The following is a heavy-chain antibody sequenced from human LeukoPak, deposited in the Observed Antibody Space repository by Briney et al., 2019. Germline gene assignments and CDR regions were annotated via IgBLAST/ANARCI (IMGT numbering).Heavy chain of an antibody. CDR2: IIGGAGGT. Sequence: GGTLRLSCAASGFSFSSHGMSWVRQAPGKGLEWVSGIIGGAGGTYYADSVKGRFTISRDNAKNTLYLQMNGLRAEDTAVYYCAKAQPGLRSMVKFDYWGQGTLVTVSS. CDR1: GFSFSSHG. CDR3: AKAQPGLRSMVKFDY. V-gene: IGHV3-23*01. D-gene: IGHD4-17*01. J-gene: IGHJ4*02.